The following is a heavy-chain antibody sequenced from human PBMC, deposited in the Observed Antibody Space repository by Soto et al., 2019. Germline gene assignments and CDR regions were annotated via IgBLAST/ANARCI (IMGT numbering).Heavy chain of an antibody. CDR1: GGTFSSYA. J-gene: IGHJ4*02. D-gene: IGHD6-13*01. Sequence: QVQLVQSGAEVKKPGSSVKVSCKASGGTFSSYAISLVRQAPGQGLEWMGGIIPIFGTANYAQKFQGRVTITADESTSTAYTELSSLRSEDTAVYYCARISSNWYKDYFDYWGQGTLVTVSS. CDR2: IIPIFGTA. V-gene: IGHV1-69*12. CDR3: ARISSNWYKDYFDY.